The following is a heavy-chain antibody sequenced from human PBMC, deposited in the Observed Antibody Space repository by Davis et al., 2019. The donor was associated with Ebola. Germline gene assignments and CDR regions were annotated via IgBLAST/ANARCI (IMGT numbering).Heavy chain of an antibody. J-gene: IGHJ4*02. CDR3: ARADPGDPEDY. D-gene: IGHD3-10*01. CDR2: ISGYNGKT. V-gene: IGHV1-18*01. CDR1: GYTFHNYG. Sequence: ASVKVSCKASGYTFHNYGISWVRQAPGHGLEWMGWISGYNGKTKYAERFQGRVSMTTDTSTSTAYMDLSSLRSDDTAVYYCARADPGDPEDYWGQGTPVTVSS.